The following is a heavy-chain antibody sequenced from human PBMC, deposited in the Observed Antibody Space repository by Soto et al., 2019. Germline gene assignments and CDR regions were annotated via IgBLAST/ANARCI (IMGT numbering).Heavy chain of an antibody. CDR3: AKAYGRRYSSSWWDAFDI. CDR2: ISGSGGST. Sequence: EVQLLESGGGLVQPGGSLRLSCAASGFTFSSYAMSWVRQAPGKGLEWVSAISGSGGSTYYADSVKGRFTISRDNSKNTLYLQMNSLRAEDTAVYYCAKAYGRRYSSSWWDAFDIWGQGTMVTVSS. V-gene: IGHV3-23*01. J-gene: IGHJ3*02. CDR1: GFTFSSYA. D-gene: IGHD6-13*01.